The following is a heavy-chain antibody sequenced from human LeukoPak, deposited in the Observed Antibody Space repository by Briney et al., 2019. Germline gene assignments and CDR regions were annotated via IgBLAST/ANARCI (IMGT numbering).Heavy chain of an antibody. Sequence: QSGGSLRPSCAASGFTFSSYAMSWVRQAPGKGLEWVSAISGSGGSTYYADSVKGRFTISRDNSKNTLYLQMNSLRAEDTAVYYCAKRRDGYEGPFDYWGQGTLVTVSS. CDR3: AKRRDGYEGPFDY. CDR1: GFTFSSYA. D-gene: IGHD5-24*01. V-gene: IGHV3-23*01. J-gene: IGHJ4*02. CDR2: ISGSGGST.